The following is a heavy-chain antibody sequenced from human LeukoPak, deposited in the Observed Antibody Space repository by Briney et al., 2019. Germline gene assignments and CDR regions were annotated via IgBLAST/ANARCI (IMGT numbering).Heavy chain of an antibody. Sequence: SETLSLTCAVYGGSFSGYYWSWIRQPPGKGLEWIGEINHSGSTNYNPTLKSRVTISVDTSKNQFSLKLRSVTAADTAVYYCARLKRPNRGSYIYYYYMDVWGKGTTVTVSS. CDR3: ARLKRPNRGSYIYYYYMDV. J-gene: IGHJ6*03. CDR2: INHSGST. V-gene: IGHV4-34*01. D-gene: IGHD1-26*01. CDR1: GGSFSGYY.